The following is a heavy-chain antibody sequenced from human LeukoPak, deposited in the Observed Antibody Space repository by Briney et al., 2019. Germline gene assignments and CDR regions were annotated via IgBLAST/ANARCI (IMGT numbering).Heavy chain of an antibody. CDR1: GFTFGDYV. CDR3: TSQKDYYGSGSYWTFDP. D-gene: IGHD3-10*01. Sequence: GRSLRLSCTAYGFTFGDYVMSWFRQAPGKGLEWVGFIRSKAYGGTTEYAASVKGRFTISRDDSKSIAYVQMNSLKTEDTAVYYCTSQKDYYGSGSYWTFDPWGQGTLVTVSS. V-gene: IGHV3-49*03. J-gene: IGHJ5*02. CDR2: IRSKAYGGTT.